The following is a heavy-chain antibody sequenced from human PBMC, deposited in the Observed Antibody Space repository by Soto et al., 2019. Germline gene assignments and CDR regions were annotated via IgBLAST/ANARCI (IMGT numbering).Heavy chain of an antibody. CDR2: LYYGRSA. CDR1: GDSISSYY. CDR3: ALRSMAVVPEY. J-gene: IGHJ4*02. Sequence: QVQLQESGPGLVKPSETLSLTCAVSGDSISSYYCMWIRQPPGKGLESIGYLYYGRSANYNPSLKSRVTLXXXXXXXXXXXXXXSXXXXXXXXXXCALRSMAVVPEYWGQGTLVTVSS. V-gene: IGHV4-59*04. D-gene: IGHD3-22*01.